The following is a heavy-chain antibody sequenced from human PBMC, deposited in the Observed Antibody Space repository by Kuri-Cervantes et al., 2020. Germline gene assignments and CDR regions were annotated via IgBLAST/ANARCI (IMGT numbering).Heavy chain of an antibody. Sequence: SETLSLTCTVSGGSISSYSWSWIRQPPGKGLESIGYIYYTGSTSYKPSLKSRVTISVDTSKNQVSLKLSSVTAADTAVYYCASRRITMVRGVRFFDYWGQGTLVTVSS. V-gene: IGHV4-59*12. D-gene: IGHD3-10*01. J-gene: IGHJ4*02. CDR3: ASRRITMVRGVRFFDY. CDR1: GGSISSYS. CDR2: IYYTGST.